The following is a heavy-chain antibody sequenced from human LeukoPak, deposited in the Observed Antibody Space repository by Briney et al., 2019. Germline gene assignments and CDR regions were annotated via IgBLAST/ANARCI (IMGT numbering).Heavy chain of an antibody. CDR2: ISPNSGDT. CDR3: ARPDSKLGSSTSCTY. CDR1: GYTFTGYY. J-gene: IGHJ4*02. D-gene: IGHD2-2*01. Sequence: GASVKVSCKASGYTFTGYYIHWVRQAPGQGLEWLGWISPNSGDTNYAQKSQGRVTMTRDTSISTAYMELSRLTSEDTAVYYCARPDSKLGSSTSCTYWGQGTLVTVSS. V-gene: IGHV1-2*02.